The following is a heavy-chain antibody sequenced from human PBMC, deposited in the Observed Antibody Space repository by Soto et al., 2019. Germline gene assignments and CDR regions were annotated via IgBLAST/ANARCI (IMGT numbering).Heavy chain of an antibody. Sequence: GGSLRLSCAASGFTFSSNWMHWVRQAPGKGLVWVSRVNSDGSITHYADSVKGRFSISRDNAKSTLDLQINSLRAEDTAVYYCARSRYSAGIDYWGQGTLVTVSS. V-gene: IGHV3-74*01. CDR3: ARSRYSAGIDY. CDR2: VNSDGSIT. CDR1: GFTFSSNW. J-gene: IGHJ4*02. D-gene: IGHD2-15*01.